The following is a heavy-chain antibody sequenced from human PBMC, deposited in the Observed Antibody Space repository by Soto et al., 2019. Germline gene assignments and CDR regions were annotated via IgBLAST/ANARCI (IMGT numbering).Heavy chain of an antibody. Sequence: GGSLRLSCAASGFTFSSYAMSWVRQAPGKGLEWVSAISGSGGSTYYPDSVKGRFTISRDNSKNTLYLQMNSLRAEDTAVYYCAKEMTYSSSWTTFDYWGQGTLVTVSS. V-gene: IGHV3-23*01. J-gene: IGHJ4*02. CDR2: ISGSGGST. CDR3: AKEMTYSSSWTTFDY. D-gene: IGHD6-13*01. CDR1: GFTFSSYA.